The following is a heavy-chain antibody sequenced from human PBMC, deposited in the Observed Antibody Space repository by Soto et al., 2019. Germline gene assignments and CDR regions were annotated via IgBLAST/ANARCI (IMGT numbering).Heavy chain of an antibody. CDR1: GYSISSGYY. Sequence: LSLTCAVSGYSISSGYYWGWIRQPPVKGLEWIGSIYHSGSTYYNPSLKSRVTISVDTSKKQFSLKLSSVTAADAAVYYCAREGGYCSSPSCYEWFDLWGPGTLVTVSS. V-gene: IGHV4-38-2*02. J-gene: IGHJ5*02. D-gene: IGHD2-2*01. CDR2: IYHSGST. CDR3: AREGGYCSSPSCYEWFDL.